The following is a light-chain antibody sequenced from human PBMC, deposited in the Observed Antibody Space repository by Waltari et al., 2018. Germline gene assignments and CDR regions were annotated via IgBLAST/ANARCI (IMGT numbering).Light chain of an antibody. Sequence: SCRASQSISRYLAWYQQKPGQAPRLLIYGASTRATGIPDRFSGSGSATDFSLTISGLEPEDSAVYYCQHHFRLPATFGQGTKVEIK. V-gene: IGKV3-20*01. CDR1: QSISRY. CDR3: QHHFRLPAT. J-gene: IGKJ1*01. CDR2: GAS.